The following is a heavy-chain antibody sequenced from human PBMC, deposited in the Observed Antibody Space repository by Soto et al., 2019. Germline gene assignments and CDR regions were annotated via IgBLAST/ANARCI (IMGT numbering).Heavy chain of an antibody. J-gene: IGHJ6*02. CDR2: ISSSSSTI. Sequence: QPGGSLRLSCAASGFTFSSYSMNWVRQAPGKGLEWVSYISSSSSTIYYADSVKGRFTISRDNAKNSLYLQMNSLRDEDTAVYYCARDLIVWEAGGDFPYYYYYGMDVWGQGTTVTVSS. CDR1: GFTFSSYS. D-gene: IGHD2-21*02. CDR3: ARDLIVWEAGGDFPYYYYYGMDV. V-gene: IGHV3-48*02.